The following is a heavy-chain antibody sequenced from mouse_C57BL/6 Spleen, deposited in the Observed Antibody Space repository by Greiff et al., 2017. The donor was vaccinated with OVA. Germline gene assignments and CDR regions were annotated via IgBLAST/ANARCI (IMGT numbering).Heavy chain of an antibody. D-gene: IGHD2-2*01. Sequence: QVQLKQSGPELVKPGASVKISCKASGYTFNDYYINWVKQRPGQGLEWIGWIFPGSGSTYYNEKFKGKATLTVDKSSITAYMLLSSLTAEDSAVYFCARGGYEWYFDVWGTGTTVTVSS. CDR2: IFPGSGST. CDR1: GYTFNDYY. CDR3: ARGGYEWYFDV. V-gene: IGHV1-75*01. J-gene: IGHJ1*03.